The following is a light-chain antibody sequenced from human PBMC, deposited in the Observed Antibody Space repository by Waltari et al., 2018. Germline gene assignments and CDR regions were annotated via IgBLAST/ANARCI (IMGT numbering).Light chain of an antibody. CDR1: QGLSTY. Sequence: DIQLTQSPSFLSASVGDRVTITCRASQGLSTYLAWYQQKPGKAPKLLIYAASTLQSGVPSRFSGSGSGTEFTLTISSLQPEDFAIYYCQQLNNYRWTFGQGTEVEIK. J-gene: IGKJ1*01. CDR3: QQLNNYRWT. V-gene: IGKV1-9*01. CDR2: AAS.